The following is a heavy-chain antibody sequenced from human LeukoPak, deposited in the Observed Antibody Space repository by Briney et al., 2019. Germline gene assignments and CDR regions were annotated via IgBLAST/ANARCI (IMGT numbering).Heavy chain of an antibody. J-gene: IGHJ3*02. D-gene: IGHD3-10*01. CDR2: ISSSGSTI. CDR3: ARDTHYYGSGSPAFDI. CDR1: GFTFSSYE. V-gene: IGHV3-48*03. Sequence: HAGGSLRLSCAASGFTFSSYEMNWVRQAPGKGLEWVSYISSSGSTIYYADSVKGRFTISRDNAKNSLYLQMNSLRAEDTALYYCARDTHYYGSGSPAFDIWGQGTMVTVSS.